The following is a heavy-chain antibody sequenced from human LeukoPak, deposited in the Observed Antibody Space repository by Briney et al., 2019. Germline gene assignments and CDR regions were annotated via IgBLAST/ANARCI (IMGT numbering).Heavy chain of an antibody. CDR2: VYYKGNT. D-gene: IGHD6-13*01. Sequence: SETLSLTCIVSGGSISSSSYYWGWIRQPPGKGLEWIGSVYYKGNTYYIPSLKSRVTMSLEKSKNQFSLKLSSVTAADTAVYYCARHVPLGGAAAAYDWGQGTLVTVSS. J-gene: IGHJ4*02. V-gene: IGHV4-39*01. CDR3: ARHVPLGGAAAAYD. CDR1: GGSISSSSYY.